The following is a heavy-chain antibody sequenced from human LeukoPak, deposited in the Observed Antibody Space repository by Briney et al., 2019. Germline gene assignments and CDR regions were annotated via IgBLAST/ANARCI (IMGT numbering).Heavy chain of an antibody. V-gene: IGHV3-23*01. D-gene: IGHD3-9*01. CDR1: GFTFSSYA. CDR3: AKQGDYDILTGYSHRRWFDP. CDR2: ISGSGGST. Sequence: GGSLRLSCAASGFTFSSYAMSWVRQAPGKGLEWVSAISGSGGSTYYADSVKGRFTISRDNSKNTPYLQMNSLRAEDTAVYYCAKQGDYDILTGYSHRRWFDPWGQGTLVTVSS. J-gene: IGHJ5*02.